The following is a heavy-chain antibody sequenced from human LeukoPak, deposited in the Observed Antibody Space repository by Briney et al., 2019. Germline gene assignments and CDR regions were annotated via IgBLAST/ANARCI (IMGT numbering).Heavy chain of an antibody. J-gene: IGHJ4*02. Sequence: ASVKVSCKASGYTFTTYGISWVRQAPGQGLEWMGWISAYNGNTNYAQKLQGRVTVTTDTSTSTAYMELRSLRSDDTAVYYCARAAAAAGTMDYWGQGTLVTVSS. CDR3: ARAAAAAGTMDY. CDR2: ISAYNGNT. CDR1: GYTFTTYG. D-gene: IGHD6-13*01. V-gene: IGHV1-18*01.